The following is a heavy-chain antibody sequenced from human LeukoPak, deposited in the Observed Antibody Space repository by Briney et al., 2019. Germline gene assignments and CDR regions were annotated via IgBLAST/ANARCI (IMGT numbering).Heavy chain of an antibody. J-gene: IGHJ4*02. CDR2: IYYRGST. Sequence: SETLSLTCTVSGDSISSYYWSWIRQPPGKGLEWIGYIYYRGSTNYNPSLKSRVTISVDTSKNQFSLKLSSVTAADTAVYYCARDGDWNYFDYWGQGTLVTVSS. CDR1: GDSISSYY. D-gene: IGHD1-1*01. V-gene: IGHV4-59*01. CDR3: ARDGDWNYFDY.